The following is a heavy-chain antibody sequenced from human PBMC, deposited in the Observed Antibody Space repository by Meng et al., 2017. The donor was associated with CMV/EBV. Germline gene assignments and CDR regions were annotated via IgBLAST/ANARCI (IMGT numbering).Heavy chain of an antibody. CDR2: INPNSGGT. V-gene: IGHV1-2*02. J-gene: IGHJ6*02. Sequence: ASVKVSCKASGYTFTGYYMHWVRQAPGQGLEWTGWINPNSGGTNYAQKFQGRVTMTRDTSISTAYMELSRLRSDDTDVYYCARDRHMVRGVIGRREGMDVWGQGTTVTVSS. CDR1: GYTFTGYY. D-gene: IGHD3-10*01. CDR3: ARDRHMVRGVIGRREGMDV.